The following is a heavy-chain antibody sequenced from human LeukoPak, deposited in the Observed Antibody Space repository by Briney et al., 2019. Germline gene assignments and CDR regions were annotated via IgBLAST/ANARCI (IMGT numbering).Heavy chain of an antibody. Sequence: SVKVSCKASGGTFSSYAISWVRQAPGQGLEWMGGIIPIFGTANCAQKFQGRVTITADKSTSTAYMELSSLRSEDKAVYYCASEVRFGGAFDIWGQGTMVTVSS. CDR2: IIPIFGTA. CDR3: ASEVRFGGAFDI. CDR1: GGTFSSYA. V-gene: IGHV1-69*06. D-gene: IGHD4-23*01. J-gene: IGHJ3*02.